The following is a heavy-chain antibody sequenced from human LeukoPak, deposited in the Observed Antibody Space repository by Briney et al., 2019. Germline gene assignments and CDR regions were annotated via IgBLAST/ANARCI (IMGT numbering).Heavy chain of an antibody. CDR3: ARRFYYGSGSWFDP. J-gene: IGHJ5*02. D-gene: IGHD3-10*01. V-gene: IGHV4-59*08. Sequence: PSETLSLTCTVSGGSISSYYWSWIRQHPGKGLEWNGYIYYSGSTNYNPSLKSRVTISVDTSKNQFSLKLSSVTAADTAVYYCARRFYYGSGSWFDPWGQGTLVTVSS. CDR1: GGSISSYY. CDR2: IYYSGST.